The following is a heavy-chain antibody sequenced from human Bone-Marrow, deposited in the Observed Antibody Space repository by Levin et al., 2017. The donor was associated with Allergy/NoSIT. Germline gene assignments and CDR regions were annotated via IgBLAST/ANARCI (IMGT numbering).Heavy chain of an antibody. J-gene: IGHJ5*02. D-gene: IGHD5-18*01. CDR1: GYTFTTYG. CDR3: ASGIPGDSYIFDP. CDR2: ISAYSGHT. Sequence: ASVKVSCKASGYTFTTYGISWVRQAPGQGLEWMGRISAYSGHTNYAQKFQGRVTMTTDTSTTTAYMDLRSLISEDTAIYYWASGIPGDSYIFDPGGQGTLVTVSS. V-gene: IGHV1-18*01.